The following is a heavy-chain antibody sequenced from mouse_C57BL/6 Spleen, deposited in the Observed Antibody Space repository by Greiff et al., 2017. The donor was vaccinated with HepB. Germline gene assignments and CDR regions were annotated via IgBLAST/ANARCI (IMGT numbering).Heavy chain of an antibody. CDR3: VREDGNSYWYFDV. V-gene: IGHV10-1*01. J-gene: IGHJ1*03. CDR2: IRSKSNNYAT. CDR1: GFSFNTYA. D-gene: IGHD2-1*01. Sequence: EADGGLVQPKGSLKLSCAASGFSFNTYAMNWVRQAPGKGLEWVARIRSKSNNYATYYADSVKDRFTISRDDSESMLYLQMNNLKTEDTAMYYCVREDGNSYWYFDVWGTGTTVTVSS.